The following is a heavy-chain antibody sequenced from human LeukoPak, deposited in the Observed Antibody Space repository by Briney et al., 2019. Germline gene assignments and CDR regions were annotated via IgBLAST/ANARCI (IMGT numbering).Heavy chain of an antibody. D-gene: IGHD3-22*01. V-gene: IGHV1-8*03. CDR3: ARVGVIGSPYYYYMDV. J-gene: IGHJ6*03. Sequence: VKVSCKASGYTFTSYDINWVRQATGQGLEWMGWMDPNSGNTGYAQKFQGRVTITRNTSISTAYMELSSLRSEDTAVYYCARVGVIGSPYYYYMDVWGKGTTVTVSS. CDR2: MDPNSGNT. CDR1: GYTFTSYD.